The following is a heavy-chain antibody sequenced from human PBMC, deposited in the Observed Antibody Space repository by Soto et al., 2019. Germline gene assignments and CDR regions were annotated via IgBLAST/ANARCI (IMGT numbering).Heavy chain of an antibody. Sequence: LSLTCAVYGGSFSGYYWSWIRQPPGKGLEWIGEINHSGSTNYNPSLKSRVTISVDTSKNQFSLKLSSVTAADTAVYYCARGGHSSLGKFDYWGQGTLVTVSS. CDR3: ARGGHSSLGKFDY. D-gene: IGHD6-13*01. CDR2: INHSGST. V-gene: IGHV4-34*01. J-gene: IGHJ4*02. CDR1: GGSFSGYY.